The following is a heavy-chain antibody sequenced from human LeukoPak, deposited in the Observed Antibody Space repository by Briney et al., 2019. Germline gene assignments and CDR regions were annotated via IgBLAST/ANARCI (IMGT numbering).Heavy chain of an antibody. V-gene: IGHV4-59*08. Sequence: KPSETLSLTCTVSGGSISSYYWSWIRQPPGKGLEWIGYIYYSGSTNYNPSLKSRVTISVDTSKNQFSLKLSSVTAADTAVYYCARVGYGDSEDRREHFDYWGQGTLVTVSS. CDR2: IYYSGST. D-gene: IGHD4-17*01. CDR1: GGSISSYY. J-gene: IGHJ4*02. CDR3: ARVGYGDSEDRREHFDY.